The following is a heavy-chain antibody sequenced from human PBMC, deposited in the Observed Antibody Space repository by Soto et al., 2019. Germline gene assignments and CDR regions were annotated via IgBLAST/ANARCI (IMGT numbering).Heavy chain of an antibody. Sequence: EVQLLESGGGLVQPGGSLRLSCAASGFTFTNYAMTWVRQAPGKGLEWVSISSGSGSGGSTNYADSVKGRFTISRDNSKNTLYLQMNILRVDDTAVYYCAKDRDDYRNYVLDYWGQGTLVTVSS. V-gene: IGHV3-23*01. CDR1: GFTFTNYA. CDR2: SSGSGSGGST. J-gene: IGHJ4*02. D-gene: IGHD4-4*01. CDR3: AKDRDDYRNYVLDY.